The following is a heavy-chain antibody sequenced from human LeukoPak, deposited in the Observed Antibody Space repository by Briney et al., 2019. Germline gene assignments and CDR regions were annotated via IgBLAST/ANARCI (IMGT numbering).Heavy chain of an antibody. CDR1: GHTFTDYH. J-gene: IGHJ4*02. V-gene: IGHV1-2*02. CDR3: ARCRHVAVAGTPHFDF. CDR2: INPNSGGT. D-gene: IGHD6-19*01. Sequence: GASVKVSCKASGHTFTDYHIHWVRQAPGQGLEWMGWINPNSGGTNYAEKFHGRVTMTRDTSITTAYMELSGLRSADTAVYYCARCRHVAVAGTPHFDFWGQGTLVTVSS.